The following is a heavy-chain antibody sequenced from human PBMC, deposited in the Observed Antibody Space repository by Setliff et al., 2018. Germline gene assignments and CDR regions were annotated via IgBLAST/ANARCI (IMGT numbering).Heavy chain of an antibody. CDR2: ISSGSNSI. Sequence: GGSLRLSCAASGFTFSIYSINWVRQAPGKGPEWISYISSGSNSIYYADSVKGRFTISRDNARNSLYLQMDRLRPEDTAVYYCAKSGGDHCCPLYHHYYMDVWGTGTTVTVSS. V-gene: IGHV3-48*01. J-gene: IGHJ6*03. CDR1: GFTFSIYS. D-gene: IGHD2-21*02. CDR3: AKSGGDHCCPLYHHYYMDV.